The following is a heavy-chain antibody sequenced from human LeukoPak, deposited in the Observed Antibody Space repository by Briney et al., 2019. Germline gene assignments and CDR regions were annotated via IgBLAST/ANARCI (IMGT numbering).Heavy chain of an antibody. J-gene: IGHJ3*02. CDR1: GGSISSYY. D-gene: IGHD3-22*01. Sequence: SETLSLTCTVSGGSISSYYWSWIRQSPGKGLEWVGYIYYSGSTNYNPSLKSRVTISVDTSKNQFSLKLSSVTAADTAVYFCARGPYSYDSSGAFDIWGQGTMVTVSS. V-gene: IGHV4-59*08. CDR2: IYYSGST. CDR3: ARGPYSYDSSGAFDI.